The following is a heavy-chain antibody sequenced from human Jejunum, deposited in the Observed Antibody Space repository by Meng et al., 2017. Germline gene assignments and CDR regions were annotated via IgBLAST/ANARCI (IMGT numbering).Heavy chain of an antibody. J-gene: IGHJ4*02. V-gene: IGHV1-18*01. CDR1: GSTFTSYG. Sequence: QVQLVQSGAEVKNPGASVKVSCKTSGSTFTSYGISWVRQAPGQGLESMGWISVYHGNTNYAQKLQGRVTMTTDTSTSTAYMELRSLRSDDTAVYFCARDYSGTSYRYSDYWGQGTLVTASS. D-gene: IGHD1-26*01. CDR2: ISVYHGNT. CDR3: ARDYSGTSYRYSDY.